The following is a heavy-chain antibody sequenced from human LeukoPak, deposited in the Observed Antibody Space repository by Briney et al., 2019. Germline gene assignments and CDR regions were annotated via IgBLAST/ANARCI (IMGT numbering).Heavy chain of an antibody. CDR3: ASVSKLAPHYYYGMDV. CDR2: INPNTGGT. CDR1: GYTFTAYY. D-gene: IGHD6-6*01. J-gene: IGHJ6*02. V-gene: IGHV1-2*02. Sequence: ASVKVSCKASGYTFTAYYMHWVRQAPGQGLEWMGWINPNTGGTNYAQKFQGRVTMTRDTSITTAYMELRRLRSDDTAVYYCASVSKLAPHYYYGMDVWGQGTTVTVSS.